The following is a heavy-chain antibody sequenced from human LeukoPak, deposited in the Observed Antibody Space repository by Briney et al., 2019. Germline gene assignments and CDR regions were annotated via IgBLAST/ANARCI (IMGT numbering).Heavy chain of an antibody. CDR1: GASISSHY. J-gene: IGHJ4*02. CDR3: ARAGGDISSSQDLDY. Sequence: SETLSLTCTVSGASISSHYWSWIRQPPGKGLEWIGYISYSGNTNYNPSLKSRVTISVDTSKNQFSLRMTSVTAADTAMYYCARAGGDISSSQDLDYWGQGTLVTVSS. CDR2: ISYSGNT. V-gene: IGHV4-59*11. D-gene: IGHD6-6*01.